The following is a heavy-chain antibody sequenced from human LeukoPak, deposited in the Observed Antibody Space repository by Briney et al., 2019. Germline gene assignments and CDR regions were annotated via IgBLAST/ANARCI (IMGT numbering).Heavy chain of an antibody. V-gene: IGHV1-69*05. CDR1: GGTFGSYA. D-gene: IGHD2-2*02. CDR3: ARGPRDCSSTSCYTYYYYYMDV. CDR2: IIPIFGTA. Sequence: ASVKVSCKASGGTFGSYAISWVRQAPGQGLEWMGGIIPIFGTANYAQKFQGRVTITTDESTSTAYMELSSLRSEDTAVYYCARGPRDCSSTSCYTYYYYYMDVWGKGTTVTVSS. J-gene: IGHJ6*03.